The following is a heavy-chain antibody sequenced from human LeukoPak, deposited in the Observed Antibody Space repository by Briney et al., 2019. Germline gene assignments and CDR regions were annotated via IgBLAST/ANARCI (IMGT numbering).Heavy chain of an antibody. V-gene: IGHV4-34*01. CDR3: AREGLYYYDSSGYSDAFDI. Sequence: SETLSLTCTVSGGSFSSYYWNWIRQPPGKGLEWIGEINHSGSTNYNPSLKSRVTISVDTSKNQFSLKLSSVTAADTAVYYCAREGLYYYDSSGYSDAFDIWGQGTMVTVSS. J-gene: IGHJ3*02. CDR2: INHSGST. D-gene: IGHD3-22*01. CDR1: GGSFSSYY.